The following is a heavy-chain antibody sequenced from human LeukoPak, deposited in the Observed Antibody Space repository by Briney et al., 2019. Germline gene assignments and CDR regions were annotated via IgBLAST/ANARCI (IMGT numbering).Heavy chain of an antibody. CDR1: GYSFTSYW. Sequence: GESLKISCKGSGYSFTSYWIGWVRQMPGKGLEWMGIIYPGDSDTRYSPSFQGQVTISADKSISTAYLQWSSLKASDTAIYYCARHGWGYCSGGSCYSAEYFQHWGQGTLVTVSS. CDR3: ARHGWGYCSGGSCYSAEYFQH. CDR2: IYPGDSDT. D-gene: IGHD2-15*01. J-gene: IGHJ1*01. V-gene: IGHV5-51*01.